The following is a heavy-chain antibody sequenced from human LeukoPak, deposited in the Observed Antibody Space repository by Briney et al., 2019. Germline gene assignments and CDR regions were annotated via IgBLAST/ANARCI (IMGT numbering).Heavy chain of an antibody. CDR2: IYYSGSA. Sequence: SETLSLTCTVSGGSISSYYWSWIRQPPGKGLEWIGYIYYSGSANYNPSLKSRVIISVDTSKNQFSLKLSSVTAANTAVYYCARGGGYSSGLSYWGQGALVTVSS. V-gene: IGHV4-59*01. CDR1: GGSISSYY. D-gene: IGHD2-15*01. CDR3: ARGGGYSSGLSY. J-gene: IGHJ4*02.